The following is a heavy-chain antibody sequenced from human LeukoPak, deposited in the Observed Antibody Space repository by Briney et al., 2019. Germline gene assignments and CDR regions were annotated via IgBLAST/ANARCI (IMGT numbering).Heavy chain of an antibody. CDR1: GGSISSYY. CDR2: IYYSGST. CDR3: AKTSSSSWAPLDY. Sequence: SETLSLTCTVSGGSISSYYWTWIRQPPGKGLEGIGYIYYSGSTNYNPSLKSRVTISIDTSKNQFSLKLSSVTAADTAVYYCAKTSSSSWAPLDYWGQGTLVTVSP. V-gene: IGHV4-59*01. D-gene: IGHD6-13*01. J-gene: IGHJ4*02.